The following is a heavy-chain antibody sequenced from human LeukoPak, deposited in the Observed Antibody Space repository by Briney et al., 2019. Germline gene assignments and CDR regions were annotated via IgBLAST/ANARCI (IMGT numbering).Heavy chain of an antibody. CDR1: GGSISSYY. CDR3: ARGEIVVVVPAAISSRDNWFDP. J-gene: IGHJ5*02. V-gene: IGHV4-59*01. Sequence: SETLSLTCTVSGGSISSYYWSWIRQPPGKGLEWIGYIYYSGSTNYNPSLKSRVTISVDTSKNQFSLKLSSVTAADTAVYYCARGEIVVVVPAAISSRDNWFDPWGQGTLVTVSS. D-gene: IGHD2-2*01. CDR2: IYYSGST.